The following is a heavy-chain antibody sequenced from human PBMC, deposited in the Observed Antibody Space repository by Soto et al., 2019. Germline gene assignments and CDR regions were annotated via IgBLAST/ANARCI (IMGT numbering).Heavy chain of an antibody. Sequence: SATLSLTCTINSHSIISIIYYWGWISEPPGKGLEWIGSVYYTGTTYYNPSLESRVAILVDTSRNQFSLRLSSVTAADTAVYYCAKLGGGSHSHFDYWGQGRMVTVS. CDR2: VYYTGTT. CDR3: AKLGGGSHSHFDY. CDR1: SHSIISIIYY. J-gene: IGHJ4*02. V-gene: IGHV4-39*07. D-gene: IGHD1-26*01.